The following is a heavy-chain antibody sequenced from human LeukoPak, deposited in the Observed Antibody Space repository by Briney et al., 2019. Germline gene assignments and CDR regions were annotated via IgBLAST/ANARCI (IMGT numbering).Heavy chain of an antibody. CDR2: IYYSGST. D-gene: IGHD4/OR15-4a*01. J-gene: IGHJ6*03. V-gene: IGHV4-39*07. Sequence: SETLSLTCTVSGGSISSSSYYWGWIRQPPGKGLEWIGSIYYSGSTNYNPSLKSRVTISVDTSKNQFSLKLSSVTAADTAVYYCARGAPGDYYYYMDVWGKGTTVTVSS. CDR3: ARGAPGDYYYYMDV. CDR1: GGSISSSSYY.